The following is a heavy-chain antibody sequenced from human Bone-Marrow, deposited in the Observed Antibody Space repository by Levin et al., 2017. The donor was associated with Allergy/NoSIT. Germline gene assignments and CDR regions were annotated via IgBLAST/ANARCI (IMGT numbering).Heavy chain of an antibody. Sequence: PGGSLRLSCAASGFTFSSYWMSWVRQAPGKGLEWVANIKQDGSEKYYVDSVKGRFTISRDNAKNSLYLQMNSLRAEDTAVYYCARCIAVAGWPFDYWGQGTLVTVSS. CDR2: IKQDGSEK. V-gene: IGHV3-7*04. CDR3: ARCIAVAGWPFDY. D-gene: IGHD6-19*01. J-gene: IGHJ4*02. CDR1: GFTFSSYW.